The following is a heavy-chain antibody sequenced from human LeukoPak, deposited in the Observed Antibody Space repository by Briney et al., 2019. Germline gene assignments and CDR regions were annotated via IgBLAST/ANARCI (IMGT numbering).Heavy chain of an antibody. D-gene: IGHD3-10*01. CDR3: GRHFTGTSGNYYTDS. V-gene: IGHV4-59*08. CDR1: GDSISNNC. Sequence: SETLSLTCTVSGDSISNNCWNWIRQPPGKGLEWIGYISSTGSNDYNPSLKSRVTISVDTSRNLFSLRLTSVTAADTAVYYCGRHFTGTSGNYYTDSWGQGTLVTVSS. CDR2: ISSTGSN. J-gene: IGHJ5*01.